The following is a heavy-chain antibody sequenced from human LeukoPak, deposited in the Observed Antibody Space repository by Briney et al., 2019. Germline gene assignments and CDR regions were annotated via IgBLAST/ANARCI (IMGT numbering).Heavy chain of an antibody. CDR3: ARHRRSRPHANYNGFDY. J-gene: IGHJ4*02. CDR1: GYSFANFW. V-gene: IGHV5-51*01. Sequence: GESLKISCKGSGYSFANFWIGWVRQLPGKGLEWMGVIFPGDSNIKYSPSFRGQVTISVDKSTNTANLQWSSLRASDTATYYCARHRRSRPHANYNGFDYWGQETLVLVSS. D-gene: IGHD4/OR15-4a*01. CDR2: IFPGDSNI.